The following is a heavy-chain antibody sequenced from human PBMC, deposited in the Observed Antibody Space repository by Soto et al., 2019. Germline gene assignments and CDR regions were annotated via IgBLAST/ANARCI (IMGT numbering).Heavy chain of an antibody. V-gene: IGHV4-39*01. CDR3: ASLQDGY. CDR2: IYYSGST. Sequence: TSETLSLTCAVSGGSISSGGYYWGWIRQPPGKGLEWIGSIYYSGSTYYNPSLKSRVTISVDTSKNQFSLKLSSVTAADTAVYYCASLQDGYWGQGTLVTVSS. D-gene: IGHD2-15*01. J-gene: IGHJ4*02. CDR1: GGSISSGGYY.